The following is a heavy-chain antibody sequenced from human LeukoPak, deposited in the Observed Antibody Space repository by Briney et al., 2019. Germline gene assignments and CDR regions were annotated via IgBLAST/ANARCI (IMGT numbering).Heavy chain of an antibody. CDR1: GFTFSSYA. Sequence: GRSLRLSCAASGFTFSSYAMHWVRQAPGKGLEWVAVISYDGSNKYYADSMKGRFTISRDNSKNTLYLQMNSLRAEDTAVYYCARDSDDYGDYRGWFDPWGQGTLVTVSS. CDR3: ARDSDDYGDYRGWFDP. D-gene: IGHD4-17*01. J-gene: IGHJ5*02. CDR2: ISYDGSNK. V-gene: IGHV3-30*01.